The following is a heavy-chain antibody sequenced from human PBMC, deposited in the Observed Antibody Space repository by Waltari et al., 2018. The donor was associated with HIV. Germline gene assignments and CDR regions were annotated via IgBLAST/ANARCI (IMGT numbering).Heavy chain of an antibody. Sequence: QVQLVQSGAEMKKPGASVKVSCKASGYSFIAYYIHWVRQAPGQGLEWMGRINPNNAVTNYPQKFQGRVTMTRDTSINTVYMELIRLRPDDTAVYYCARVALPAAIHYGMDAWGQGTTVTVSS. CDR1: GYSFIAYY. J-gene: IGHJ6*02. CDR2: INPNNAVT. V-gene: IGHV1-2*06. CDR3: ARVALPAAIHYGMDA. D-gene: IGHD2-2*01.